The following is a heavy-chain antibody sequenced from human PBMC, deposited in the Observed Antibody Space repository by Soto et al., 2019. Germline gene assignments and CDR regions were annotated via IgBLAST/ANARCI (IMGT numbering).Heavy chain of an antibody. CDR1: GFTFSNYA. V-gene: IGHV3-23*01. D-gene: IGHD2-21*02. CDR3: AKAAHIVVVTATRVYFDY. CDR2: ISNSGGST. Sequence: GWSLRLSCAASGFTFSNYAMSWVRQAPGKGLEWVSAISNSGGSTYYADSVKGRLTTSRDNSKNTLDLQMNSLRAEDTAFYYCAKAAHIVVVTATRVYFDYWGQGTMVTVYS. J-gene: IGHJ4*02.